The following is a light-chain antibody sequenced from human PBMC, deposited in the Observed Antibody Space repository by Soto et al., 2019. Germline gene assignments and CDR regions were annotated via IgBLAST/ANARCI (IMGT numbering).Light chain of an antibody. CDR2: GAS. CDR3: QQYNNWPL. CDR1: QSVSSN. J-gene: IGKJ1*01. V-gene: IGKV3-15*01. Sequence: EIVMTQSPATLSVSPGERATLSCMASQSVSSNLAWYQQKHGQAPSLLIYGASTSATGIPARFSGSGSGTEFTNTISSLQSEDFGVYYCQQYNNWPLFGQGTKVEIK.